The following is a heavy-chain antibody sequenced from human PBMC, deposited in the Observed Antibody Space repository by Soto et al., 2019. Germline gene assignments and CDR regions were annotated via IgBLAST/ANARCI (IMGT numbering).Heavy chain of an antibody. D-gene: IGHD6-19*01. CDR2: ISSSSTYI. J-gene: IGHJ1*01. Sequence: EVQLVESGGGLVKPGGSLRLSCAASGFTFSSYSMNWVRQAPGKGLEWVSSISSSSTYIYYADSVKGRFTISRDNAKNSLYLQMNRLRAEDTAVYYCEISSRLVGGYLPHWGQGTLVTVSS. CDR3: EISSRLVGGYLPH. CDR1: GFTFSSYS. V-gene: IGHV3-21*01.